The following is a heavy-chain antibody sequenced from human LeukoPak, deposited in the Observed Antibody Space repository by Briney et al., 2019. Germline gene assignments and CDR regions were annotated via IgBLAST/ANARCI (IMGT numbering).Heavy chain of an antibody. CDR2: IKCDGSEK. V-gene: IGHV3-52*01. CDR3: ARDNDLLRYFDWPLDY. Sequence: GGSLRLSCAASGFTFSSSWMHWVCQAPEKGLEWVADIKCDGSEKYYVDSVKGRLTISRDNAKNSLYLQVNSLRAEDTAVYYCARDNDLLRYFDWPLDYWGQGTLVTVSS. CDR1: GFTFSSSW. D-gene: IGHD3-9*01. J-gene: IGHJ4*02.